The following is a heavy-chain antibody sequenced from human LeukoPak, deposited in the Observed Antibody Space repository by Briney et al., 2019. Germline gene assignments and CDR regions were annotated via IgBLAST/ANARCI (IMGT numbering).Heavy chain of an antibody. Sequence: GGSLRLSCAASGFTFSRSWMSWVRQPPGKGLEWVANISPDGSTKYHMDSVKGRLTISRDNSKNTLYLQMNSLRAEDTAVYYCAKGVSGSYYKGFDYWGQGTLVTVSS. V-gene: IGHV3-7*03. CDR3: AKGVSGSYYKGFDY. J-gene: IGHJ4*02. CDR1: GFTFSRSW. D-gene: IGHD3-10*01. CDR2: ISPDGSTK.